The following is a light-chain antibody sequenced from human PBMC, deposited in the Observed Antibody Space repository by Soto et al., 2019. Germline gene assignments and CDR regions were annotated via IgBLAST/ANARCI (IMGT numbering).Light chain of an antibody. Sequence: AIRMTQSPSSFSASTGDRLTITCRASQGISSYLAWYQQKPGKAPKLLIYAASTLQSGVPSRFSGSGSGTDFTLTISCLQSEDFATNYCQQYYSYPRTFGQGTKVEIK. J-gene: IGKJ1*01. CDR1: QGISSY. V-gene: IGKV1-8*01. CDR2: AAS. CDR3: QQYYSYPRT.